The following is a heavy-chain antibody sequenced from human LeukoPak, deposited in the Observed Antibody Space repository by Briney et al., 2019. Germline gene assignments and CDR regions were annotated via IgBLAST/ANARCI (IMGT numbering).Heavy chain of an antibody. Sequence: GGSLRLSCAASGFTFDDYAMHWVRQAPGKGLEWVSLINWDGGSTYYADSVKGRFTISRDNPKNTLYLQLNSLRADDTALYYCAKGQSRFAGDVSASFDYWGQGTLVTVSS. CDR2: INWDGGST. J-gene: IGHJ4*02. D-gene: IGHD3-16*01. V-gene: IGHV3-43D*04. CDR1: GFTFDDYA. CDR3: AKGQSRFAGDVSASFDY.